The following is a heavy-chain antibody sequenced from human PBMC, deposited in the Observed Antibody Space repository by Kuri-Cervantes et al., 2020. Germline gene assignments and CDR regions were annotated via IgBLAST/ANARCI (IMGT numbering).Heavy chain of an antibody. J-gene: IGHJ2*01. V-gene: IGHV5-51*01. CDR1: GYSFTTYW. CDR2: IYPGDSDT. CDR3: VRSSSWYGNFDL. Sequence: GGSLRLSCEGSGYSFTTYWIGWVRQMPGKGLEWMGIIYPGDSDTRYSPSFQGQVTISVDKSINTAYLQWSSLKASDTAIYYCVRSSSWYGNFDLWGRGTLVTVSS. D-gene: IGHD6-13*01.